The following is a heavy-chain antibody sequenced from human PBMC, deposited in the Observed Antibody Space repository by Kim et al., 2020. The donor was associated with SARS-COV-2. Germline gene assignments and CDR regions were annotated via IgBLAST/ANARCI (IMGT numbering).Heavy chain of an antibody. Sequence: GGSLRLSCAASGFTFSSNYMTWVRQAPGKGLEWVSVICSSGGTYYSEASESGFTISCDNNTNIMYFQINNLIADDTAVYYCATDVSYCSGDYYYVDWGQG. CDR3: ATDVSYCSGDYYYVD. V-gene: IGHV3-53*01. J-gene: IGHJ1*01. CDR2: ICSSGGT. D-gene: IGHD2-21*01. CDR1: GFTFSSNY.